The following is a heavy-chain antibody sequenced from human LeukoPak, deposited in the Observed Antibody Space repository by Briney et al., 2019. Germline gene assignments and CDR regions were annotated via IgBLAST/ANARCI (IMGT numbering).Heavy chain of an antibody. CDR1: GFTFSSYW. D-gene: IGHD3-10*01. V-gene: IGHV3-30*03. CDR2: ISYDGSNK. J-gene: IGHJ4*02. CDR3: AIEEGTSPFDY. Sequence: GGSLRLSCAASGFTFSSYWMHWVRQAPGKGLEWVAVISYDGSNKYYADSVKGRFTISRDNSKNTLYLQMNSLRAEDTAVYYCAIEEGTSPFDYWGQGTLVTVSS.